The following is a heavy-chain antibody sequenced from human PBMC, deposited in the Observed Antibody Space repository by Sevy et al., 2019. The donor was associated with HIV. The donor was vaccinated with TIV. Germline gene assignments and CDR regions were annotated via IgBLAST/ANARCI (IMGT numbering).Heavy chain of an antibody. CDR1: GYTFTGYY. D-gene: IGHD3-10*01. CDR3: ARGITSRGGFDP. J-gene: IGHJ5*02. Sequence: ASVKVSCKASGYTFTGYYMHWVRQAPGQGLEWRGWINPNSGGTNYAQKFQGRVTMTRDTSISTAYMGLSRLRSDDTAVYYCARGITSRGGFDPWGQGTLVTVSS. V-gene: IGHV1-2*02. CDR2: INPNSGGT.